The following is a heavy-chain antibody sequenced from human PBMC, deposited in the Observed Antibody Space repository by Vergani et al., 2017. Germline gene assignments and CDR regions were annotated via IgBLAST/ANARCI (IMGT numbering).Heavy chain of an antibody. CDR3: AREYSGYDFV. D-gene: IGHD5-12*01. V-gene: IGHV3-23*04. CDR1: GFSFPGYA. Sequence: EVQLVESGGGLVQPGGSLRLSCEASGFSFPGYAMSWVRQAPGKGLEWVSSVSGSSATPYYADSVKGRFIISRDNSKNTLHLQMNSLSADDTAVYYCAREYSGYDFVWGRGTLVTVSS. CDR2: VSGSSATP. J-gene: IGHJ2*01.